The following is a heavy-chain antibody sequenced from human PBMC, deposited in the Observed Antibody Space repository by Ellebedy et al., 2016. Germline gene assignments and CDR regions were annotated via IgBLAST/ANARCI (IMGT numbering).Heavy chain of an antibody. CDR1: GYTFTSYG. CDR2: ISAYNGNT. D-gene: IGHD6-6*01. Sequence: ASVKVSXXASGYTFTSYGISWVRQAPGQGLEWMGWISAYNGNTNYAQKLQGRVTMTTDTSTSTTYMELRSLRSDDTAVYYCARDGDQYSRVPQNTDYWGQGTLVTVSS. V-gene: IGHV1-18*01. J-gene: IGHJ4*02. CDR3: ARDGDQYSRVPQNTDY.